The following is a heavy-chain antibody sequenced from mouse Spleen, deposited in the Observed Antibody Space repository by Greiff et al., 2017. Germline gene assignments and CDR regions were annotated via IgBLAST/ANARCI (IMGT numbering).Heavy chain of an antibody. CDR1: GYSLTSYG. D-gene: IGHD1-1*02. V-gene: IGHV2-2*01. CDR2: IRSGGST. CDR3: ARIGTEYAMDY. Sequence: QVQLQQSGPGLVQPSQSLSITCTVSGYSLTSYGVHWVRQSPGKGLEWLGVIRSGGSTDYHAAFISRLSISKDNSKSQVFFKLNSLQADDTAIYYCARIGTEYAMDYWGQGTSVTVSS. J-gene: IGHJ4*01.